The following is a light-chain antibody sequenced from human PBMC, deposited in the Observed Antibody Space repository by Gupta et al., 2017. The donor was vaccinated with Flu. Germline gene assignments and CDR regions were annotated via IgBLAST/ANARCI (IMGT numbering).Light chain of an antibody. J-gene: IGLJ7*01. CDR2: DDT. Sequence: SYVLTQPPSVSVAPGQTARITCGVDNIGSRTVHWYQQRPGQAPILGLYDDTDRPAGIPERFSGYISGNTATLTITRVEGGDEADYYCQLWGGDHAVFGGGTQLTVL. CDR1: NIGSRT. CDR3: QLWGGDHAV. V-gene: IGLV3-21*02.